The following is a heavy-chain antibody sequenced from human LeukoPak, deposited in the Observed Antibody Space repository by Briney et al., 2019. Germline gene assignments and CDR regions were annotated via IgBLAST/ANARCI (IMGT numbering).Heavy chain of an antibody. CDR3: TRDGFSGAAFDY. D-gene: IGHD7-27*01. CDR2: INPNGAAT. V-gene: IGHV1-2*02. Sequence: PRASVKVSCKASGYTFTGYFMHWVRQAPGQGLEWMGWINPNGAATKYAQKFQGRVTMTRDTSINTDFMELSSLRSDDTALYYCTRDGFSGAAFDYWGQGTLVTVSS. CDR1: GYTFTGYF. J-gene: IGHJ4*02.